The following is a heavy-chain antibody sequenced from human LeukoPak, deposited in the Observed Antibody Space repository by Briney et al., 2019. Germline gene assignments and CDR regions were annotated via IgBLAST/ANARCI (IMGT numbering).Heavy chain of an antibody. CDR2: IYTSGST. J-gene: IGHJ4*02. V-gene: IGHV4-61*02. D-gene: IGHD4-17*01. CDR3: ASLTTVTHDFDY. Sequence: SETLSLTCTDSGGSISSGSYYWSWIRQPAGKGLESIGRIYTSGSTNYNPSLKSRVTISVDTSKNQFSLKLSSVTAADTAVYYCASLTTVTHDFDYWGQGTLVTVSS. CDR1: GGSISSGSYY.